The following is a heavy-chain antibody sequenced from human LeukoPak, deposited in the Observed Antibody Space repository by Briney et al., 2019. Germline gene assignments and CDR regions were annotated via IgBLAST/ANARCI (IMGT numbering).Heavy chain of an antibody. CDR1: GFTFSSYG. D-gene: IGHD2-15*01. J-gene: IGHJ4*02. CDR3: AGGGGTFDY. V-gene: IGHV3-30*02. CDR2: IRYDGSNK. Sequence: GGSPRLSCAASGFTFSSYGMHWVRQAPGKGLEWVAFIRYDGSNKYYADSVKGRFTISRDNAKNSLYLQMNSLRAEDTAVYYCAGGGGTFDYWGQGTLVTVSS.